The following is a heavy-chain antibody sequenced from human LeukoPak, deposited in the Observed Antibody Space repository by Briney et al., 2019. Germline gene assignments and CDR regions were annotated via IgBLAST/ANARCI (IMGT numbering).Heavy chain of an antibody. Sequence: GGSLRLSCAASGFTFSTYVMNWFRQAPGKGLEWVSTISVGAEYIFYADSVKGRFTISRDDSNNALYLQMHSLRAENTALYYCASGPPFLKYFEYWGQGTLVTVSS. J-gene: IGHJ4*02. CDR2: ISVGAEYI. D-gene: IGHD3-3*01. CDR3: ASGPPFLKYFEY. V-gene: IGHV3-23*01. CDR1: GFTFSTYV.